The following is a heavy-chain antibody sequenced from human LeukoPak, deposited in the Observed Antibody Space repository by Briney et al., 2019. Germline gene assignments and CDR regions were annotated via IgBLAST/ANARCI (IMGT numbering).Heavy chain of an antibody. J-gene: IGHJ6*03. Sequence: GASVKVSCKASGYTFTTYYMHWVRQAPGQGLEWMGIINPSGGSTSYAQKFQGRVTMTRDTSTSTVYMELSSLSSEDTAVYYCARNQGSIYYYYYMDVWGKGTTVTVSS. CDR1: GYTFTTYY. CDR2: INPSGGST. V-gene: IGHV1-46*01. CDR3: ARNQGSIYYYYYMDV. D-gene: IGHD3-10*01.